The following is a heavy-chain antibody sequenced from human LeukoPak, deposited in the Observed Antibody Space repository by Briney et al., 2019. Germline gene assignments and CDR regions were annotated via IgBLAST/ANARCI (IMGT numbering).Heavy chain of an antibody. J-gene: IGHJ4*02. D-gene: IGHD6-19*01. CDR2: ISSSSSYI. CDR1: GFSFSSYS. CDR3: ARDRIAVAGNDY. V-gene: IGHV3-21*01. Sequence: GGSLRLSCAASGFSFSSYSMNWVRQAPRKGLEWVSSISSSSSYIYYADSVKGRFTISRDNAKSSLYLQMNSLRAEDTAVYYCARDRIAVAGNDYWGQGTLVTVSS.